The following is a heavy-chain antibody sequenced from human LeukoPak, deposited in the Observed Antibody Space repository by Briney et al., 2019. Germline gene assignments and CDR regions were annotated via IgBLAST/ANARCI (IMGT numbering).Heavy chain of an antibody. D-gene: IGHD5-18*01. CDR3: AREDRGYSYGNFDY. CDR1: RYSFTDYY. CDR2: FNPKSGGT. Sequence: ASVKVSCKASRYSFTDYYIHWVRQAPGQGLEWMGWFNPKSGGTNYAQKFQGRVTMTRDTSISTAYMELSRLRSDDTVVYYCAREDRGYSYGNFDYWGQGTLVTVSS. V-gene: IGHV1-2*02. J-gene: IGHJ4*02.